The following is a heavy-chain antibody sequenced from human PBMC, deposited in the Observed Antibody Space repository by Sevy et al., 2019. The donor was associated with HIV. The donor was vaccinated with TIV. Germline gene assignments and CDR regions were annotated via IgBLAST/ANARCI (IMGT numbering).Heavy chain of an antibody. V-gene: IGHV1-69*13. D-gene: IGHD3-3*01. CDR2: IIPIFGTA. J-gene: IGHJ3*02. CDR3: ARENRAIFGVVMVPPYAFDT. Sequence: ASVKVSCKASGGTFSSYAISWVRQAPGQGLEWMGGIIPIFGTANYAQKFQGRVTITADESTSTAYMELSSLRSEDTAVYYCARENRAIFGVVMVPPYAFDTWGQRTMVTVSS. CDR1: GGTFSSYA.